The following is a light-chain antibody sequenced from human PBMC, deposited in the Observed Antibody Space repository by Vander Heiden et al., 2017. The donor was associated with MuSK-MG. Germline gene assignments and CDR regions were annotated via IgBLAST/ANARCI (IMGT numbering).Light chain of an antibody. CDR3: QHFGRSSYT. CDR2: GAS. V-gene: IGKV3-20*01. Sequence: LTQSPGTLSLSPGESATLSCGAGQSVSSSYVAWYQQKPGQAPRLLIYGASSRATGIPARCSGSGSGTDFTLTISRLEPEDFAVYYCQHFGRSSYTFGQGTKLEIK. CDR1: QSVSSSY. J-gene: IGKJ2*01.